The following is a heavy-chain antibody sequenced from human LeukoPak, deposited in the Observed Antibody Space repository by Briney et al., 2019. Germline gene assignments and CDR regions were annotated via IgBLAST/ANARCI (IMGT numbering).Heavy chain of an antibody. CDR2: ISGSGGST. V-gene: IGHV3-23*01. D-gene: IGHD3-22*01. Sequence: GGSLTLSCAVSGITLSNYGMSWVRQAPGKGLEWVAGISGSGGSTNYADSVKGRFTISRDNPKNTLVLQMKSLRAEDTAVYFCAKRGVVIRVILVGFHKEAYYFDSWGQGALVTVSS. CDR1: GITLSNYG. J-gene: IGHJ4*02. CDR3: AKRGVVIRVILVGFHKEAYYFDS.